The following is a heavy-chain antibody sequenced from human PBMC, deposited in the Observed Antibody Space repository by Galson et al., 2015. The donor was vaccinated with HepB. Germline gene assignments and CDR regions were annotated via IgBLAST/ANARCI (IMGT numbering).Heavy chain of an antibody. CDR3: AGAEPVFGKRRYCSGGSCDYYYGMDV. D-gene: IGHD2-15*01. CDR1: GFTFSSYS. Sequence: SLRLSCAASGFTFSSYSMNWVRQAPGKGLEWVSYISSSSTIYYADSVKGRFTISRDNAKNSLYLQMNSLRAEDTAVYYCAGAEPVFGKRRYCSGGSCDYYYGMDVWGQGTTVTVSS. V-gene: IGHV3-48*04. J-gene: IGHJ6*02. CDR2: ISSSSTI.